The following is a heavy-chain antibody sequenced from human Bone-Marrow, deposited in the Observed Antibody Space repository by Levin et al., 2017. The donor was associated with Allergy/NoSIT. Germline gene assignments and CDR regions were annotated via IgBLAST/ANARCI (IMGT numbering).Heavy chain of an antibody. V-gene: IGHV3-20*01. J-gene: IGHJ2*01. D-gene: IGHD6-19*01. CDR1: RFTFDDYD. Sequence: GGSLRLSCVASRFTFDDYDMSWVRQAPGKGLEWVSAINWDGGSTGYADSVKGRFTISRDNAKNSLYLQMNRLRAEDTALYHCARHSSGWGSYYYFDLWGRGTLVTVSS. CDR2: INWDGGST. CDR3: ARHSSGWGSYYYFDL.